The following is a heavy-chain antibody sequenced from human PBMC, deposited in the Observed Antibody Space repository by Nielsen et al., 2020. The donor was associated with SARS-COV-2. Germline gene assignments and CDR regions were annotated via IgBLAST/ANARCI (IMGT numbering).Heavy chain of an antibody. CDR1: GGSISSGGYY. CDR2: IYYSGST. J-gene: IGHJ6*02. D-gene: IGHD1-26*01. V-gene: IGHV4-61*08. Sequence: SETLSLTCTVSGGSISSGGYYWSWIRQPPGKGLEWIGYIYYSGSTNYNPSLKSRVTISVDTSKNQFSLKLSSVTAADTAVYYCAMLSSGSYSYYYYGMDVWGQGTTVTVSS. CDR3: AMLSSGSYSYYYYGMDV.